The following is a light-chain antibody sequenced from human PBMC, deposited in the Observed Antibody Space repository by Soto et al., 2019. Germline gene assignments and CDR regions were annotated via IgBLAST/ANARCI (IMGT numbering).Light chain of an antibody. CDR3: QTWGTGIQV. CDR2: LNSDDSH. J-gene: IGLJ2*01. Sequence: QPVLTQSPSASASLGASVKLTCTLISGHSDYAIAWHQQQPQKGPRYLMKLNSDDSHIKGDVIPDRFSGSSSGAERYLTISSLQSEDEADYYCQTWGTGIQVFGGGTQLTVL. V-gene: IGLV4-69*01. CDR1: SGHSDYA.